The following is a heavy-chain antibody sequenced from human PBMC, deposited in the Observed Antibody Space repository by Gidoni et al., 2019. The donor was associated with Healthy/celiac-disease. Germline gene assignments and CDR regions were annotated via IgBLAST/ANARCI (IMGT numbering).Heavy chain of an antibody. CDR2: IIPIFGTA. V-gene: IGHV1-69*06. Sequence: QVQLVQSGAEVKKPGSSVKVSCKASGGTFSSYAISWVRQAPGQGLEWMGGIIPIFGTANYAQKFQGRVTITADKSTSPAYMELSSLRSEDTAVYYCARGPGTAMYPGESGYYYYYYMDVWGKGTTVTVSS. D-gene: IGHD5-18*01. CDR1: GGTFSSYA. CDR3: ARGPGTAMYPGESGYYYYYYMDV. J-gene: IGHJ6*03.